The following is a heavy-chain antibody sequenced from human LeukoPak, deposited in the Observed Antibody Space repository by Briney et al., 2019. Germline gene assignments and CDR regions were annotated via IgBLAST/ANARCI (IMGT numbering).Heavy chain of an antibody. CDR2: IYYSGST. CDR3: ARSDDYVWGSYRMFDY. Sequence: SETLSPTCTVSGGSISSYYWSWIRQPPGKGLEWIGYIYYSGSTNYNPSLKSRVTISVDTSKNQFSLKLSSVTAADTAVYYCARSDDYVWGSYRMFDYWGQGTLVTVSS. J-gene: IGHJ4*02. V-gene: IGHV4-59*01. D-gene: IGHD3-16*02. CDR1: GGSISSYY.